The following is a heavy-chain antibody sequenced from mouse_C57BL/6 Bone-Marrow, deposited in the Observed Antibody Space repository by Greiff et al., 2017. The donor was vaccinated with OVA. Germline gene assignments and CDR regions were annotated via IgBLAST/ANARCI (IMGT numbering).Heavy chain of an antibody. CDR2: IWSGGST. V-gene: IGHV2-2*01. CDR1: GFSLTSYG. J-gene: IGHJ3*01. D-gene: IGHD2-5*01. Sequence: VKLMESGPGLVQPSQSLSITCTVSGFSLTSYGVHWVRQSPGKGLEWLGVIWSGGSTDYNAAFISRLSISKDNSKSQVFFKMNSLQADDTAIYYCASPYSNYVGTWFAYWGQGTLVTVSA. CDR3: ASPYSNYVGTWFAY.